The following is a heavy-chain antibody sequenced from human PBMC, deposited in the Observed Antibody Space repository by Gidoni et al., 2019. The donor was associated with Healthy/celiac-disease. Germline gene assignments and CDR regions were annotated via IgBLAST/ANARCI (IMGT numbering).Heavy chain of an antibody. D-gene: IGHD1-26*01. CDR2: IYTSGST. CDR1: GGSIRSGSYY. CDR3: ARDPDGWELPEGDY. Sequence: QVQLQESGPGLVKPSQTLSLTCTVSGGSIRSGSYYWSWIRQPAGKGLEWIGRIYTSGSTNYNPSLKSRVTISVDTSKNQFSLKLSSVTAADTAVYYCARDPDGWELPEGDYWGQGTLVTVSS. V-gene: IGHV4-61*02. J-gene: IGHJ4*02.